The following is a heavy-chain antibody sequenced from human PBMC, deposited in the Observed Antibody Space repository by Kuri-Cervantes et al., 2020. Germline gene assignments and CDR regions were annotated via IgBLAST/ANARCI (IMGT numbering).Heavy chain of an antibody. CDR1: GFTFDDYA. CDR3: AVSPGGYSYGSTWEAFDI. Sequence: GGSLRLSCAASGFTFDDYAMHWVRQAPGKGLEWVSGISWNSGSIGYADSVKGRFTISRDNAKNSLYLQMNSLRAEDTALYYCAVSPGGYSYGSTWEAFDIWGQGTMVTVSS. CDR2: ISWNSGSI. J-gene: IGHJ3*02. V-gene: IGHV3-9*01. D-gene: IGHD5-18*01.